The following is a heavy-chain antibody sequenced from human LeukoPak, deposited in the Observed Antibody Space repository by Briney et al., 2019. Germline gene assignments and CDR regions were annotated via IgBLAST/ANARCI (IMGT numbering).Heavy chain of an antibody. D-gene: IGHD3-10*01. CDR3: ARRELLSTPDAFDI. CDR1: VGSTLSSSYY. Sequence: SETLFLSCSVPVGSTLSSSYYSGWIRQPPGKGLEWIGSIYYSGSTYYNPSLKSRVTISVDTSKNQFSLKVSSVTAADTAVYYCARRELLSTPDAFDIWGQGTMVTVSS. V-gene: IGHV4-39*01. J-gene: IGHJ3*02. CDR2: IYYSGST.